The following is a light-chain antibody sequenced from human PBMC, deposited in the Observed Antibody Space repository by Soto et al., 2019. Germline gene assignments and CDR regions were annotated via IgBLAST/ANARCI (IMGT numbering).Light chain of an antibody. Sequence: ESVLTQSPGTLSLSPGERATLLCRASQSVRSSYLAWYQQKPGRAPRLLIYHASSRASGIPDRFSGSGSGTDFTLTISSLEPEDFAVYCCQHYGNSQLTFGGGTKVEIK. CDR3: QHYGNSQLT. CDR1: QSVRSSY. J-gene: IGKJ4*01. V-gene: IGKV3-20*01. CDR2: HAS.